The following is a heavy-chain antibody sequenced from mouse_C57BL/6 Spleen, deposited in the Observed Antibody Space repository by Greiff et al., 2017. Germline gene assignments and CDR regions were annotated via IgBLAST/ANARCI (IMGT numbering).Heavy chain of an antibody. CDR1: GYAFSSYW. CDR3: ARKEYDVSRSGFAY. J-gene: IGHJ3*01. D-gene: IGHD1-1*01. Sequence: QVQLQQSGAELVKPGASVKISCKASGYAFSSYWMNWVKQRPGKGLEWIGPIYPGDGDTTYNGKFKGKATLTADKSSSTAYMQLSSLTSEDSAVYVCARKEYDVSRSGFAYWGQGTLVTVSA. V-gene: IGHV1-80*01. CDR2: IYPGDGDT.